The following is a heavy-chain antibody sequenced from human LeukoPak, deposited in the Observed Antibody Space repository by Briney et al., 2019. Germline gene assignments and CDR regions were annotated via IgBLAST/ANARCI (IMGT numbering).Heavy chain of an antibody. Sequence: ETLSLTCAVYGGSFSGYYWSWIRQPPGKGLEGMGEINQSGSTNYNPSLKSRVTISVDTSKNQFSLKLSSVTAADTAVYYCARGEYYYGLGFWFDPWGQGTLVTVSS. CDR2: INQSGST. V-gene: IGHV4-34*01. D-gene: IGHD3-10*01. CDR1: GGSFSGYY. CDR3: ARGEYYYGLGFWFDP. J-gene: IGHJ5*02.